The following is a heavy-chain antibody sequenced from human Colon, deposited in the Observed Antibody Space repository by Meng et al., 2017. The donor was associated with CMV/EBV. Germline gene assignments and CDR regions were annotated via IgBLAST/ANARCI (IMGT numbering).Heavy chain of an antibody. CDR2: INYRGSTI. CDR3: ARVLSGTRYKEGGNYYGMDV. CDR1: GFTFDDYG. Sequence: GESLKISCAASGFTFDDYGMSWVRQAPGKGLEWVSYINYRGSTIYYADSVKGRFTISRDTAKNSLYLQMNSLRAEDTAVYFCARVLSGTRYKEGGNYYGMDVWGQGTTVTVSS. J-gene: IGHJ6*02. D-gene: IGHD2-2*01. V-gene: IGHV3-48*04.